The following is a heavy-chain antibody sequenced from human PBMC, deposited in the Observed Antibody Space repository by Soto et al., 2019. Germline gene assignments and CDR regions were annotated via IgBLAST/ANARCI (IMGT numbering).Heavy chain of an antibody. J-gene: IGHJ4*02. Sequence: PSETLSLTCAVYGGSFSCYYWSWIRQPPGKGLEWIGYIYYSGSTNYNPSLKSRVTISVDTSKNQFSLKLSSVTAADTAVYYCARAPRGNYGYPSYFDYWGQGTLVTVSS. CDR3: ARAPRGNYGYPSYFDY. CDR2: IYYSGST. D-gene: IGHD3-10*01. V-gene: IGHV4-59*01. CDR1: GGSFSCYY.